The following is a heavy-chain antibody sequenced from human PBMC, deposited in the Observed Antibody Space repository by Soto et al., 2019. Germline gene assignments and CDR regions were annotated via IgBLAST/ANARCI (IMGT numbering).Heavy chain of an antibody. D-gene: IGHD3-10*01. CDR1: GFPFTGYA. CDR2: ISGHGDAT. J-gene: IGHJ4*02. Sequence: LRLSCAASGFPFTGYAMSWVRQAPGKGLEWVSAISGHGDATFYADSVKGRFTISRDNSKNTLYLHMNSLRAEDTALYYCANSRVSMVRGLIIIPNYWGQGTLVTVSS. V-gene: IGHV3-23*01. CDR3: ANSRVSMVRGLIIIPNY.